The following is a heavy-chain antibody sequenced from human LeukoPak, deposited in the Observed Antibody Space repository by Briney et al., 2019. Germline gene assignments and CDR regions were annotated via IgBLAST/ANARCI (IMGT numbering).Heavy chain of an antibody. CDR3: ARDKEGGYSGYDYDNWFDP. Sequence: ASVKVSCKASGYTFTNYAMNWVRQAPGQGLEWMGWINPNSGGTNYAQKFQGRVTMTRDTSIRTAYMELSRLRSDDTAVYYCARDKEGGYSGYDYDNWFDPWGQGTLVTVSS. J-gene: IGHJ5*02. V-gene: IGHV1-2*02. D-gene: IGHD5-12*01. CDR1: GYTFTNYA. CDR2: INPNSGGT.